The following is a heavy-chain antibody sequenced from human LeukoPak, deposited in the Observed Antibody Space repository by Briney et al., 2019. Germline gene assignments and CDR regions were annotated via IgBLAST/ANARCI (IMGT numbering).Heavy chain of an antibody. J-gene: IGHJ4*02. CDR1: GGSISSSSYY. CDR3: ARDRGSGYYLYYFDY. D-gene: IGHD3-22*01. Sequence: PSETLSLTCTVSGGSISSSSYYWGWIRQPPGKGLEWIGSIYYSGSTYYNPSLKSRVTISVDTSKNQFSLKLSSVTVADTAVYYCARDRGSGYYLYYFDYWGQGTLVTVSS. V-gene: IGHV4-39*07. CDR2: IYYSGST.